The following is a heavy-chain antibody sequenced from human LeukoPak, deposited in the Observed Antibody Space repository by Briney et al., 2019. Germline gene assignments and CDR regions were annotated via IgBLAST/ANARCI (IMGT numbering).Heavy chain of an antibody. CDR3: ARGIAAAGRANNWFDP. V-gene: IGHV4-38-2*02. Sequence: SETLSLTCTVSGYSISSGYYWGWIRQPPGKGLEWIGEINHSGSTNYNPSLKSRVTISVDTSKNQFSQKLSSVTAADTAVYYCARGIAAAGRANNWFDPWGQGTLVTVSS. D-gene: IGHD6-13*01. CDR1: GYSISSGYY. CDR2: INHSGST. J-gene: IGHJ5*02.